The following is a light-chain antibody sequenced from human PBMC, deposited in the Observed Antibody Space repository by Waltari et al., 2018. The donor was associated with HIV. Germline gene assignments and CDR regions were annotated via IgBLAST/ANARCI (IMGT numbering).Light chain of an antibody. CDR2: RNY. CDR3: GVWDSTLKQWL. Sequence: QSVLTQPPSASGTPGQTVPISCSGSTSNVETQWVNWYQQLPGTAPKLLIYRNYQRPSGVPDRFSSSKSGASASLIISGLRSEDEADYSCGVWDSTLKQWLFGGGTKLTVL. J-gene: IGLJ3*02. CDR1: TSNVETQW. V-gene: IGLV1-47*01.